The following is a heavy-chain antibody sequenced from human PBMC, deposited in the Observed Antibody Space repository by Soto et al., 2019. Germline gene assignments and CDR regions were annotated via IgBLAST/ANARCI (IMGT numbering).Heavy chain of an antibody. J-gene: IGHJ4*02. V-gene: IGHV3-23*01. D-gene: IGHD2-15*01. CDR2: ISGSGVST. Sequence: EVQLLESGGGLVQPGGSLRLSCAASRFTFSSYAMSWVRQAPGKGLEWVSTISGSGVSTYYADSVKGRFTISRDNSKNTLYLQMNRLSVDDTDVYYCGKDEGSYVFDYWGQGTLVTVSS. CDR3: GKDEGSYVFDY. CDR1: RFTFSSYA.